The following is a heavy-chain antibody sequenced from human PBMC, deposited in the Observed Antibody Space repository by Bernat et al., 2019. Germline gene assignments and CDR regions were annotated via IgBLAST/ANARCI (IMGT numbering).Heavy chain of an antibody. CDR2: ISGSGGST. CDR1: GFTFSSYA. V-gene: IGHV3-23*01. Sequence: EVQLLESGGGLVQPGGSLRLSCAASGFTFSSYAMSWVRQAPGKGLEWVSAISGSGGSTYCADSVKGRFTISRDNSKNTLYLQMNSLRAEDTAVYYCAKQNYYDSSGYADGSFDYWGQGTLVTVSS. J-gene: IGHJ4*02. CDR3: AKQNYYDSSGYADGSFDY. D-gene: IGHD3-22*01.